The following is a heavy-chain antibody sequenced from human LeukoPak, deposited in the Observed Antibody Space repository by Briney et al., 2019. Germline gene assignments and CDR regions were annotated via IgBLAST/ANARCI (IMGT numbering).Heavy chain of an antibody. J-gene: IGHJ4*02. Sequence: SETLSLTCTVSGGSITNYYWSWIRQPPGKGLEWIGRIYTSGSTNYNPSLKSRVTMSVDTSKNQSSLKLSSVTAADTAVYYCAREIGDYYDSSGYRTYYFDYWGQGTLVTVSS. D-gene: IGHD3-22*01. V-gene: IGHV4-4*07. CDR2: IYTSGST. CDR1: GGSITNYY. CDR3: AREIGDYYDSSGYRTYYFDY.